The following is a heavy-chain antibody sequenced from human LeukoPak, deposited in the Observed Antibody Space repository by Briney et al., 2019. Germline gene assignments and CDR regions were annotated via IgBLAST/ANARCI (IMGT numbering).Heavy chain of an antibody. J-gene: IGHJ6*04. CDR3: AKDCSSTSCYERDNYYYYGMDV. CDR1: GFTFSSYS. V-gene: IGHV3-23*01. Sequence: GGSLRLSCAASGFTFSSYSRSWVRQAPGKGLEWVSAISGSGGSTYYADSVKGRFTISRDNSKNTLYLPMNSLRAEDTAVYYCAKDCSSTSCYERDNYYYYGMDVWGKGTTVTVSS. CDR2: ISGSGGST. D-gene: IGHD2-2*01.